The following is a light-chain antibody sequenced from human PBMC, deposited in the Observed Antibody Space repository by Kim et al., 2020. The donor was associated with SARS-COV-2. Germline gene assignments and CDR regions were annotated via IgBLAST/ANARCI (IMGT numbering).Light chain of an antibody. CDR2: DVN. J-gene: IGLJ3*02. V-gene: IGLV2-14*03. CDR1: NSDVGGYHE. CDR3: SSYTASSGLV. Sequence: GQAINISGTGSNSDVGGYHEVSWYQQHPGRAPKVRVYDVNNRPTGVSNGCAGSKSGNTASLTISGLRAEDEDEYYCSSYTASSGLVFGGGTRVTVL.